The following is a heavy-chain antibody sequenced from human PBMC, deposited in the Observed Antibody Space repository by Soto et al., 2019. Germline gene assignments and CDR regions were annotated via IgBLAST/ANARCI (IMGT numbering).Heavy chain of an antibody. CDR2: IVVGSGNT. J-gene: IGHJ5*02. CDR3: AAFSQIRSGWLGNRFDP. CDR1: GFTFTSSA. Sequence: ASVKVSCKASGFTFTSSAVQWVRQARGQRLEWIGWIVVGSGNTNYAQKFQERVTITRDMSTSTAYMELSSLRSEDTAVYYCAAFSQIRSGWLGNRFDPWGQGNLVTVSS. D-gene: IGHD6-19*01. V-gene: IGHV1-58*01.